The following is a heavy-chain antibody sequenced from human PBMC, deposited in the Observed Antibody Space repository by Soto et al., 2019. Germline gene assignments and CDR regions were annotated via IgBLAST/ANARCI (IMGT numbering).Heavy chain of an antibody. D-gene: IGHD2-2*01. CDR1: GYTFSTYA. CDR2: INPGNSNT. V-gene: IGHV1-3*01. Sequence: QVQLVQSGAEVKKPGASVKVSCKASGYTFSTYAVHWVRQAPGQRPEWMGWINPGNSNTKYSQKFQGRFTMTRDTPASTAYMELSSLRSEDTAVYYCAREYCTSTSCYSYFDPWGQGTLVTASS. CDR3: AREYCTSTSCYSYFDP. J-gene: IGHJ5*02.